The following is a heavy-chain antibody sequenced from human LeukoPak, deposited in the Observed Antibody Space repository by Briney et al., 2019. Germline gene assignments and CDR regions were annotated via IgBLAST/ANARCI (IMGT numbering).Heavy chain of an antibody. Sequence: SETLSLTCTVSGGSISSTSYYWGWIRQPPGKGLEWIGTIYYSGNTYSNPSLKSRVTISVDKSKNQFSLKLSSVTAADTAVYYCARLMTGWFDPWGQGTLVTVSS. CDR3: ARLMTGWFDP. J-gene: IGHJ5*02. V-gene: IGHV4-39*07. CDR2: IYYSGNT. CDR1: GGSISSTSYY.